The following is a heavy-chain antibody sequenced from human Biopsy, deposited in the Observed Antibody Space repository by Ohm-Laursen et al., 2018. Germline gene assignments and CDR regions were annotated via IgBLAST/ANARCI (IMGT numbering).Heavy chain of an antibody. CDR3: ARGPHSGSHSCFDY. Sequence: SVKVSCKASGCTFINYTISWVRQAPGQGLEWMGGIIPMFGTANYAQMFQGRVTISADESTSTSYMELSSLTTEDTAIYYCARGPHSGSHSCFDYWGRGTLVTVSS. CDR1: GCTFINYT. D-gene: IGHD1-26*01. V-gene: IGHV1-69*13. CDR2: IIPMFGTA. J-gene: IGHJ4*02.